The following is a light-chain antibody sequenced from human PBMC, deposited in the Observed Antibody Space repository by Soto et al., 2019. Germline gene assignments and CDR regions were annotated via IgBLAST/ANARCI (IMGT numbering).Light chain of an antibody. CDR1: QSVSSSY. J-gene: IGKJ1*01. CDR2: GAS. Sequence: EIVLTQSPGTLSLSPGERATLSCRASQSVSSSYLAWDQQKPGQAPRLLIYGASSRATGIPDRFSGSGSGTDVTLTISRLEPEEFAVYYCQQYGSSPRTFGQGTKVEIK. CDR3: QQYGSSPRT. V-gene: IGKV3-20*01.